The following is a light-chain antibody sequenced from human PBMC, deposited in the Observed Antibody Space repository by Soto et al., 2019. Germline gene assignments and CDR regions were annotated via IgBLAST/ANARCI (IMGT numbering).Light chain of an antibody. CDR2: GAS. J-gene: IGKJ5*01. Sequence: EIVLTQSPGTLSLSPGEGATLSCRAIQSVSSSYLAWYQQKPGQAPRLLIYGASSRTAGIPDRFSGSGSGTDFTLTISRLEPEDFAVYYCQQYGSSPPITFGQGTRLEIK. CDR1: QSVSSSY. V-gene: IGKV3-20*01. CDR3: QQYGSSPPIT.